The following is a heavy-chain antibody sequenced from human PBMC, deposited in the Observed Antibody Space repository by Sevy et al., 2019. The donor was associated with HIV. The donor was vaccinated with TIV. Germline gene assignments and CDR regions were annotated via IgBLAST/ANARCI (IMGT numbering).Heavy chain of an antibody. V-gene: IGHV4-39*01. D-gene: IGHD3-3*01. CDR2: IYYTGSS. CDR1: GDSIRSQSHY. Sequence: SENLSLTCTVSGDSIRSQSHYWAWIRQSPGKGLEWIASIYYTGSSHYNLSLRGRVSISVDTSKEQISLKLTSVTAADTAVYFCARQVRFSGVIINHFDYWGHGTLVIVSS. J-gene: IGHJ4*01. CDR3: ARQVRFSGVIINHFDY.